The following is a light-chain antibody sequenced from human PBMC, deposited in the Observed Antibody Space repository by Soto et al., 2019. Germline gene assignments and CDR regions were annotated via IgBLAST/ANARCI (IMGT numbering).Light chain of an antibody. CDR2: STS. CDR3: QQLNTCLIP. J-gene: IGKJ1*01. Sequence: DIQFTQSPVFLSASVKDRVTITCRASQGISGYLAWYQQKPGKVPKLLIYSTSTLQSGVPSRFSGSASGTEFTLSISCLQPEDFATYYCQQLNTCLIPFCQVTKV. CDR1: QGISGY. V-gene: IGKV1-9*01.